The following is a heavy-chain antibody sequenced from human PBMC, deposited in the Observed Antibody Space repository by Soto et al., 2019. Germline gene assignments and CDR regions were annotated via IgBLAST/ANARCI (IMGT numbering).Heavy chain of an antibody. V-gene: IGHV5-51*01. CDR2: IHPGDSDT. CDR3: ARQDDILTGGGWYFDL. CDR1: GFTFTNCW. J-gene: IGHJ2*01. D-gene: IGHD3-9*01. Sequence: PGESLKISCQGFGFTFTNCWINWVRQMPGKGLEWMGMIHPGDSDTRYSPSFQGHVTLSVDKSISTAYLQWTSLKASDSAIYYCARQDDILTGGGWYFDLWGHGTLVTVSS.